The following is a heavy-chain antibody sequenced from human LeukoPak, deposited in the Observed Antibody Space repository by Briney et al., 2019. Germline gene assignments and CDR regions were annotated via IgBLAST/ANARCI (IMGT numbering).Heavy chain of an antibody. D-gene: IGHD3-10*01. CDR3: ARDQRYFGSGSRTTLGGALVS. J-gene: IGHJ3*02. CDR2: ITSSSRYI. Sequence: KPGGSLRLSCAASGFTVSSYNMNCARQAPGNGLEWVSSITSSSRYIYHADSVKGRSTISRDNSKNTLYLQINSQRTEETAVNYCARDQRYFGSGSRTTLGGALVSWGQGRMASVSS. CDR1: GFTVSSYN. V-gene: IGHV3-21*01.